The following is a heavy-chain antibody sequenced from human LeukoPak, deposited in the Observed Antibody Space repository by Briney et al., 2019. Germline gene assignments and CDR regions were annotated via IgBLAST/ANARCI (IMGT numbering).Heavy chain of an antibody. D-gene: IGHD3-3*01. V-gene: IGHV4-34*01. J-gene: IGHJ4*02. CDR1: GGSFSGYY. Sequence: SETLSLTCAVYGGSFSGYYLSWIRQPPGKGLEWIGEINHSGSTNYNPSLKSRVTISVDTSKNQFSLKLSSVTAADTAVYYCARGPGGFWSGYYLDYWGQGTLVTVSS. CDR2: INHSGST. CDR3: ARGPGGFWSGYYLDY.